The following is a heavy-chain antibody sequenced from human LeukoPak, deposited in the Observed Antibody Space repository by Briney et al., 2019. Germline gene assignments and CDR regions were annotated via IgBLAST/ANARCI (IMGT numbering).Heavy chain of an antibody. CDR3: AREKGLSTVTYDKAFDI. V-gene: IGHV4-4*07. J-gene: IGHJ3*02. D-gene: IGHD4-17*01. Sequence: SETLSLTCTVSGGSISSYYWSWIRQPAGKGLEWIGRIYTSGSTNYNPSLKSRVTMSVDTFKNQFSLKLSSVTAADTAVYYCAREKGLSTVTYDKAFDIWGQGTMVTVSS. CDR1: GGSISSYY. CDR2: IYTSGST.